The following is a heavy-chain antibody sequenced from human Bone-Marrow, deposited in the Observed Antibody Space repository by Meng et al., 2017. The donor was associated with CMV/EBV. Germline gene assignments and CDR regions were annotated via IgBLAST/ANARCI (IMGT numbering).Heavy chain of an antibody. CDR2: INPNCGGT. Sequence: ASVKVSCKASGYTFTGYYMHWVRQAPGQGLEWMGWINPNCGGTNYAQKFQGRVTMTRDTSISTAYMELSRLRSDDTAVYYCARAAGYCSCTSCLNFDYWGQGTLVTVSS. CDR3: ARAAGYCSCTSCLNFDY. J-gene: IGHJ4*02. V-gene: IGHV1-2*02. D-gene: IGHD2-2*03. CDR1: GYTFTGYY.